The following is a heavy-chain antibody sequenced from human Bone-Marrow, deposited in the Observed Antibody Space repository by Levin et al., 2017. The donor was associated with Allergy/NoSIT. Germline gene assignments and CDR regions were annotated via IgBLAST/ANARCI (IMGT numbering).Heavy chain of an antibody. CDR1: GFTFSSYG. Sequence: GGSLRLSCAASGFTFSSYGIHWVRQAPGKGLEWVAVISYDGRTKYYADSVKDRFTISRDNSKNTLYLQMNNLRAEDTAVYYCAKEIFGSPTPHDAFDIWGQGTMVTVSS. CDR2: ISYDGRTK. V-gene: IGHV3-30*18. D-gene: IGHD1-26*01. J-gene: IGHJ3*02. CDR3: AKEIFGSPTPHDAFDI.